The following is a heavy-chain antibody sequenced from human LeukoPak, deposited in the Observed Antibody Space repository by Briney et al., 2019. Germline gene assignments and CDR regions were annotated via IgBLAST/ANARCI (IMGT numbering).Heavy chain of an antibody. CDR1: DDSISDYY. V-gene: IGHV4-59*01. CDR2: IHNSGTS. D-gene: IGHD3-16*01. CDR3: GAGWLIDY. Sequence: SETLSLTCTVSDDSISDYYRGWIRQPPGKGLEWIGYIHNSGTSTYNLSLKSRVTISADTSKNQFSLKLNSMTTADTAVYTRGAGWLIDYWGQGILVTVSS. J-gene: IGHJ4*02.